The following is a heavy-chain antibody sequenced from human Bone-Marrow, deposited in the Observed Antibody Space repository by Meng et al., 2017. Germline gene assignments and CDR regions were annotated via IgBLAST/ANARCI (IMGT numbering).Heavy chain of an antibody. CDR1: GCSNSTGGYY. Sequence: QPQLQESGPGLVRPSVALSLTFSVSGCSNSTGGYYWGWIRQPPGKGLEWIGSIGHSGFTYYTPSLNSRVTVSIDTSRNQFALWLTSVTAADTAVYYCVRSSAWVRTGFDPWGQGTLVTVSS. CDR2: IGHSGFT. CDR3: VRSSAWVRTGFDP. J-gene: IGHJ5*02. V-gene: IGHV4-39*01. D-gene: IGHD6-19*01.